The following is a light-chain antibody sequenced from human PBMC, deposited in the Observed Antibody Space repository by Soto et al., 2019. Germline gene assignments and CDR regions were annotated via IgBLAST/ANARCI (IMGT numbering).Light chain of an antibody. CDR3: HQYSSYSYT. Sequence: DIQMTQSPSTLSASGGDRVTITCRASESIGNWLAWYQQKPGKAPKVLIYEVSNLENWVQSRFSGSGSGTEFTLTISILQPEDFATYYCHQYSSYSYTFGQGTKVEIK. CDR1: ESIGNW. V-gene: IGKV1-5*03. J-gene: IGKJ1*01. CDR2: EVS.